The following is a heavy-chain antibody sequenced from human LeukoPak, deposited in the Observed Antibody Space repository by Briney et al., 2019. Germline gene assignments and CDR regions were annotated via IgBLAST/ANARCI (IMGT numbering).Heavy chain of an antibody. J-gene: IGHJ3*02. D-gene: IGHD3-10*01. V-gene: IGHV4-59*01. CDR2: IYYSGST. CDR3: ANVLSRVLLWFGEPHLHAFDI. Sequence: PSETLSLTCTVSGGSISSYYWSWIRQPPGKGLEWIGYIYYSGSTNYNPSLKSRVTISVDTSKNQFSLKLSSVTAADTAVYYCANVLSRVLLWFGEPHLHAFDIWGQGTMVTVSS. CDR1: GGSISSYY.